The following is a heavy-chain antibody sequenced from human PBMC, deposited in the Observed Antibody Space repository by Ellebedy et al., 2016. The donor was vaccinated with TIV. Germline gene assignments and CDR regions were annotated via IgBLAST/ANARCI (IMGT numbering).Heavy chain of an antibody. D-gene: IGHD3-22*01. CDR1: GYTFTSYY. J-gene: IGHJ4*02. CDR3: AREQKGGYSSGYSGPFDY. Sequence: ASVKVSCXASGYTFTSYYMHWVRQAPGQGLEWMGIINPSGGSTSYAQKFQGRVTMTRDTSTSTVYMELSSLRSEDTAVYYCAREQKGGYSSGYSGPFDYWGQGTLVTVSS. CDR2: INPSGGST. V-gene: IGHV1-46*01.